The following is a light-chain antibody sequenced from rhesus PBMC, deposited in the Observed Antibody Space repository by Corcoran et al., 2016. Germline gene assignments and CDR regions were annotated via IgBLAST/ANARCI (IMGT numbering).Light chain of an antibody. J-gene: IGKJ2*01. V-gene: IGKV1-19*01. CDR2: YAS. Sequence: DIQMTQSPSYLSASVGDKVTITCHASHGISSWVAWSQQKPGKAPKPLIYYASSLHSGVPSRVSGRGSGTDYTLTISSLQPEDFATYYCQQYDDLPYSFGQGTKVEIK. CDR3: QQYDDLPYS. CDR1: HGISSW.